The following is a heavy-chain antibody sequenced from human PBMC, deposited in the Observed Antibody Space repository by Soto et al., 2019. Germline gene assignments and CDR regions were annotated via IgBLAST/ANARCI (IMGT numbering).Heavy chain of an antibody. V-gene: IGHV2-5*02. D-gene: IGHD1-7*01. CDR3: AHRQGFGELHY. CDR2: IYWDDDN. Sequence: PTLVNPTQTLTLTCTFSGFSLSTSGVGVGWIRQPPGKALEWLALIYWDDDNRYSPSLKSRLTITKDTSKNQVVLTMTNMDPVDTATYYCAHRQGFGELHYWGQGTLVTVSS. J-gene: IGHJ4*02. CDR1: GFSLSTSGVG.